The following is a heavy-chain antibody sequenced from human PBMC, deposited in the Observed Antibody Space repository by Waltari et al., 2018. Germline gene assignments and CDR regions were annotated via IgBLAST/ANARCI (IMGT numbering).Heavy chain of an antibody. Sequence: EVQLVESGGGLVQPGGSLRLSFAAAGFAFSTCWIHWVRQHSVKGLVWVSRINTDGRSPTYAYSVKGRFTISRDNAKNTLFLQMNSLRAEDTGVYYCVRDRTNAYCGSDCSPYWGQGTLVTVSS. CDR3: VRDRTNAYCGSDCSPY. J-gene: IGHJ4*02. D-gene: IGHD2-21*02. V-gene: IGHV3-74*01. CDR2: INTDGRSP. CDR1: GFAFSTCW.